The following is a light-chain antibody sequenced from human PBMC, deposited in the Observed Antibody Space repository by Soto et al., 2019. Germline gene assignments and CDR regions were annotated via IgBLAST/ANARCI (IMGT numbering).Light chain of an antibody. Sequence: QSVLTQPPSASGNPGQTVTISCSGSSSNIGINYVYWYQQLPGTAPKLLIYRNSQRPSGIPDRFSGSKSGTSASLAISGPRSEDEDDYYCAAWDDSLGSHAVFGGGTQLTVL. CDR2: RNS. J-gene: IGLJ7*01. CDR1: SSNIGINY. CDR3: AAWDDSLGSHAV. V-gene: IGLV1-47*01.